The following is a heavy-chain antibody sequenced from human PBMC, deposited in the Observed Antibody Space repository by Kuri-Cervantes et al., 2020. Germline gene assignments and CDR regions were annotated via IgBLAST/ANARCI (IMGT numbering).Heavy chain of an antibody. Sequence: GESLKISCAASGFTFRSYDMNWVRQAPGKGLEWISYISDSSTTRYYADSVKGRLTISRDSAKNSLYLQMNSLRADDTAIYYCASHKRKFDYWGQGTLVTVSS. CDR1: GFTFRSYD. CDR3: ASHKRKFDY. V-gene: IGHV3-48*03. J-gene: IGHJ4*02. CDR2: ISDSSTTR.